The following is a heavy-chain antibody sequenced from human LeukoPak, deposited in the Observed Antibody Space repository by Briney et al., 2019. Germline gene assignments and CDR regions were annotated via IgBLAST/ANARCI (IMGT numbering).Heavy chain of an antibody. CDR2: VKSKDVGATT. Sequence: GGSLRLSCAASGFTFSYVWMSWVRQAPGKGLEWVGRVKSKDVGATTDYAAPVKGRFTISRDDSKNSLYLQVDSLKTEDTAVYYCATDLAQGYVGSWGQGTLVTVSS. CDR1: GFTFSYVW. CDR3: ATDLAQGYVGS. J-gene: IGHJ4*02. V-gene: IGHV3-15*01. D-gene: IGHD3-16*01.